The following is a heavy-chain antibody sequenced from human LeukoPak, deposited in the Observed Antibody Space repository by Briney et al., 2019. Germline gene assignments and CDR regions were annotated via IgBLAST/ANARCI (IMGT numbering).Heavy chain of an antibody. Sequence: ASVKVSCKASGGTFSSYAISWVRQAPGQGLEWMGRIIPILGIANYAQKFQGRVTITADKSTSTAYMELSSLRSEDTAVYYCAGTEAGATMGFDYWGQGTLVTVSS. CDR1: GGTFSSYA. CDR3: AGTEAGATMGFDY. D-gene: IGHD5-12*01. J-gene: IGHJ4*02. V-gene: IGHV1-69*04. CDR2: IIPILGIA.